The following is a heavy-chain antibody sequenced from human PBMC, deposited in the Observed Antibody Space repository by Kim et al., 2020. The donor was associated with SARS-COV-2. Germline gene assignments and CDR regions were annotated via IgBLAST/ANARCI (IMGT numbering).Heavy chain of an antibody. J-gene: IGHJ6*02. CDR2: IDPSDSYT. CDR3: ARLKRTTVTTKASMDV. CDR1: GYSFTSYW. V-gene: IGHV5-10-1*01. Sequence: GESLKISCKGSGYSFTSYWISWVRQIPGKGLEWMGRIDPSDSYTNYSPSFQGHVTISADKSISTAYLQWSSLKASDTAMYYCARLKRTTVTTKASMDVWGQGTTVTVSS. D-gene: IGHD4-17*01.